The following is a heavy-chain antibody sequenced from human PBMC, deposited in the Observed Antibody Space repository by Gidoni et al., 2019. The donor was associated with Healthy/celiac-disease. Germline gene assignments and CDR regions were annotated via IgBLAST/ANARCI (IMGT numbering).Heavy chain of an antibody. CDR2: IYHSGST. D-gene: IGHD3-22*01. V-gene: IGHV4-4*02. CDR1: GGSISSSNW. Sequence: QVQLQESGPGLVKPSGTLSLTCAVSGGSISSSNWWSWVRQPPGKGLEWIGEIYHSGSTNYNPSLKSRVTISVDKSKIQFSLKLSSVTAADTAVYYCARDRGDYYDSSGYHDAFDIWGQGTMVTVSS. CDR3: ARDRGDYYDSSGYHDAFDI. J-gene: IGHJ3*02.